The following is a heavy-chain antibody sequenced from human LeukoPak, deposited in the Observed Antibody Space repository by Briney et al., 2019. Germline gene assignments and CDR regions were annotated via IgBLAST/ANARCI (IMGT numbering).Heavy chain of an antibody. J-gene: IGHJ4*02. CDR3: ARLRFTYDY. Sequence: GGSLRLSCAASGFTFSSYWFHWVRQAQGRGLVWVSRINSDGSGTSYADSVKGRFTISRDNAKSTLYLQMNSLRAEDTAVYYCARLRFTYDYWGQGTLVTVSS. D-gene: IGHD5-24*01. CDR1: GFTFSSYW. V-gene: IGHV3-74*01. CDR2: INSDGSGT.